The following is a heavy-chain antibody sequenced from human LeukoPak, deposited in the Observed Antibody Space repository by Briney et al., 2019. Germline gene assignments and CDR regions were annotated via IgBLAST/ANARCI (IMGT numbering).Heavy chain of an antibody. CDR1: GFTFSSYW. CDR2: IKQDGSEK. CDR3: ARPVILDD. Sequence: PGGSLRLTCAASGFTFSSYWICWVRQAPGKGLEWVANIKQDGSEKYYVDSVKGRFTISRDNAKNSLYLQMNSLRAEDTAVYYCARPVILDDWGQGSLVTVSS. V-gene: IGHV3-7*01. J-gene: IGHJ4*02. D-gene: IGHD2/OR15-2a*01.